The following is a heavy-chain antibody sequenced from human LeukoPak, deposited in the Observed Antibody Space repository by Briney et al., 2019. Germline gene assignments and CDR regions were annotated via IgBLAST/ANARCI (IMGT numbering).Heavy chain of an antibody. CDR1: GFTFSSYS. D-gene: IGHD6-13*01. CDR3: ASGRQQLVF. J-gene: IGHJ4*02. CDR2: ISSSSSYI. Sequence: GGSLRLSCAASGFTFSSYSMNWVRQAPGKRLEWVSSISSSSSYIYYADSVKGRFTISRDNAKNSLYLQMNSLRAEDTAVYYCASGRQQLVFGGQGTLVTVSS. V-gene: IGHV3-21*01.